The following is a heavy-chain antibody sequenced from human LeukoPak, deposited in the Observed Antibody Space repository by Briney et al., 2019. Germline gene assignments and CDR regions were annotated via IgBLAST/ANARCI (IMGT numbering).Heavy chain of an antibody. D-gene: IGHD5-18*01. Sequence: ASVKVSCKASGYTFTAYYMHWVRQAPGQGLEWMGWINPHSGGTIYAQRFQDRVTMTRDTSITTAYMELCSLRSDDTAVYYCARGMSLDTALITGDWGQGTLVTVSS. CDR3: ARGMSLDTALITGD. V-gene: IGHV1-2*02. J-gene: IGHJ4*02. CDR2: INPHSGGT. CDR1: GYTFTAYY.